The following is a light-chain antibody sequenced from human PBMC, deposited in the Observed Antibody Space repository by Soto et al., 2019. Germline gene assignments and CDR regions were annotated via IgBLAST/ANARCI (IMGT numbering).Light chain of an antibody. V-gene: IGLV2-14*01. Sequence: QSALTQPASVSGSPGQSITISCTGTSSDVGGYNYVSWYQQHPGKAPKLIIYEVSNRPSGVSNRFSGSKSGNTASLTISGLQAEDEADYYCSSYTSSSTYVFVTGTKLTVL. J-gene: IGLJ1*01. CDR3: SSYTSSSTYV. CDR2: EVS. CDR1: SSDVGGYNY.